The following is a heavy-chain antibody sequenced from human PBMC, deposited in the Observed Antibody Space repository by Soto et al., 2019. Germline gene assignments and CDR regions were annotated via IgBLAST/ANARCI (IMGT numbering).Heavy chain of an antibody. J-gene: IGHJ5*02. CDR1: GFIFKNYA. CDR2: ISWNSGNL. V-gene: IGHV3-9*01. Sequence: ESQLVESGRGLVQPGRSLRLSCEASGFIFKNYAMVWVRQGPGKGLEWVSSISWNSGNLDYGDSVKGRFTISRDNAKNSLYLQMNSLRTEDTAWYFCAKAPVYGSGGWFDLWGRGTLVTVSS. CDR3: AKAPVYGSGGWFDL. D-gene: IGHD3-10*01.